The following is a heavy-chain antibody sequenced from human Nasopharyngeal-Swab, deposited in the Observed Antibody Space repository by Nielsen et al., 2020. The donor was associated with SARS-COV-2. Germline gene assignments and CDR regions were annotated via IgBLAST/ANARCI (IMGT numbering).Heavy chain of an antibody. CDR2: IDYSGNT. J-gene: IGHJ6*02. CDR3: ARDRSSLTYYYFYGVVV. V-gene: IGHV4-59*13. Sequence: SETLSLTCSVSGASIRDYYWSWIRQPPGKGLEYIGYIDYSGNTNYNPALKSRVDISIDTSKTQFSLTLRSVTAADTAVYYCARDRSSLTYYYFYGVVVWGQGTTVTVSS. CDR1: GASIRDYY.